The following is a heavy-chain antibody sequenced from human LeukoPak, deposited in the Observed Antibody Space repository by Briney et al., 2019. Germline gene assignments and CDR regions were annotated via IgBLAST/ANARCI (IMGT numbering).Heavy chain of an antibody. CDR3: ARPFGSGSYPFDS. CDR2: IFYTGST. CDR1: GGSITNSHYY. D-gene: IGHD3-10*01. Sequence: PSETLSLTCTVSGGSITNSHYYWAWIRQPPGKGLEWIGSIFYTGSTHTNPSLKSRVSMSIDTSKNQFSLRLSSVTATDTAVYYCARPFGSGSYPFDSWGQGTLVTVSS. J-gene: IGHJ4*02. V-gene: IGHV4-39*01.